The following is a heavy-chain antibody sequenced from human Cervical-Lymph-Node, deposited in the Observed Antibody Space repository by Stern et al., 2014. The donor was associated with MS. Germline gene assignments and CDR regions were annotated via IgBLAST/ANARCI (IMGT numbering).Heavy chain of an antibody. CDR3: ARASWFAELTFDY. CDR1: GDSFSSGALY. CDR2: IHYNGAT. Sequence: QVQLQESGPGLVKPSPTLSLPCNVSGDSFSSGALYWGWIRPPPGQDRVWIGYIHYNGATFYPTSPKRRLTISEGTANKQFFLHRNAVTAADTAVYFCARASWFAELTFDYWGQGTLATVS. V-gene: IGHV4-30-4*01. D-gene: IGHD3-10*01. J-gene: IGHJ4*02.